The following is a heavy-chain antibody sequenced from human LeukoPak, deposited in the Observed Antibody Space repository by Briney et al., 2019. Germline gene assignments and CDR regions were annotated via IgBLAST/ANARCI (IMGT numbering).Heavy chain of an antibody. Sequence: GRSLRLSCAASGFTFSSYAMHWVRQAPGKGLEWVAVISYDGSNKYYADSVKGRFTITRDNSKNTLYLQMNSLRAEDTAVYYCARDRSYYYYYGMGVWGQGTTVTVSS. J-gene: IGHJ6*02. CDR2: ISYDGSNK. V-gene: IGHV3-30*04. CDR3: ARDRSYYYYYGMGV. CDR1: GFTFSSYA.